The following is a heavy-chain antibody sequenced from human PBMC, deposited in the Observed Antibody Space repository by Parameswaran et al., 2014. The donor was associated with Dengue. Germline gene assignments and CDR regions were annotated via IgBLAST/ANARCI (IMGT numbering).Heavy chain of an antibody. Sequence: WVRQAPGQGLEWMGGIIPKFGTTKYAQRFQGRVTITADESTSTAYMDLHSLRSEDTAPYSCARHPSSSWFRVHFDSWGQGTLVTVSS. CDR3: ARHPSSSWFRVHFDS. D-gene: IGHD6-13*01. CDR2: IIPKFGTT. J-gene: IGHJ4*02. V-gene: IGHV1-69*01.